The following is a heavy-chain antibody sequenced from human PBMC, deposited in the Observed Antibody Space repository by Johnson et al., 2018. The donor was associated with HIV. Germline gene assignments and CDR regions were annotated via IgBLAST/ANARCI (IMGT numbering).Heavy chain of an antibody. J-gene: IGHJ3*02. CDR2: IKSKSDGGTA. CDR3: ARVPLYGDYVVDAFDI. CDR1: GFTVSSNY. D-gene: IGHD4-17*01. V-gene: IGHV3-15*01. Sequence: EVQLVESGGGLVQPGGSLRLSCAASGFTVSSNYMSWVRQAPGKGLEWVGRIKSKSDGGTADYAAPVKGRFTISRDDSKNTVFLQMNSLKIEDTAVYYCARVPLYGDYVVDAFDIWGQGTMVTVSS.